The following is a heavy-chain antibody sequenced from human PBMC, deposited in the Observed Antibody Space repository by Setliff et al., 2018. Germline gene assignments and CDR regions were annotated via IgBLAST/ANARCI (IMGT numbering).Heavy chain of an antibody. CDR2: ISTSGNT. V-gene: IGHV4-4*07. Sequence: SETLSLTCTVPGGSIINSYYWSWIRQPAEKGLEWIGRISTSGNTNYNPSLKSRVTVSLDTSKNQFSLKLTSMTAADTAVYYCARDQWVRSPPLYFSYSMDVWGQGTTVTVSS. CDR3: ARDQWVRSPPLYFSYSMDV. CDR1: GGSIINSYY. D-gene: IGHD5-12*01. J-gene: IGHJ6*02.